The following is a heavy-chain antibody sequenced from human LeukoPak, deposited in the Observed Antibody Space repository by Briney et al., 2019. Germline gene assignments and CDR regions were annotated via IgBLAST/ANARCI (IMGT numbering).Heavy chain of an antibody. J-gene: IGHJ4*02. Sequence: SETLSLICAVYGGSFSGYYWSWIRQPPGKGLEWVGEINHSGSTNYNPSLKSRVTISVDTSKNQFSLKLSSVTAADTAVYYCARVYYDSSGYLGYDYWGQGTLVTVSS. D-gene: IGHD3-22*01. CDR3: ARVYYDSSGYLGYDY. CDR1: GGSFSGYY. V-gene: IGHV4-34*01. CDR2: INHSGST.